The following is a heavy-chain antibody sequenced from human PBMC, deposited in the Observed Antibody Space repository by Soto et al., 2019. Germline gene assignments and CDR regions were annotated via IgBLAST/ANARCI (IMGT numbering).Heavy chain of an antibody. Sequence: SVKVSFKASRYTFSGYSIIWGRQAPGQGLEWVGWISPKNGNTNTAQKFQGRVTMTTHTSTRTAYMELTSLKFDDTAIYFCARVDRSSWWTFDYWGQGTQVTVSS. D-gene: IGHD6-13*01. J-gene: IGHJ4*02. V-gene: IGHV1-18*04. CDR3: ARVDRSSWWTFDY. CDR1: RYTFSGYS. CDR2: ISPKNGNT.